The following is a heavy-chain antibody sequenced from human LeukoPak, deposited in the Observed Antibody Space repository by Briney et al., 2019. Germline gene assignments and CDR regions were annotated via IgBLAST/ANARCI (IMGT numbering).Heavy chain of an antibody. Sequence: PGGSLRLSCAASGFTFSSHAMYWVRQAPGKGLEYVSAISSNGESTYYVKSVKGRFTISRDNSNNTLYLQMGSLRAEDMAVYYCARGAAYFYDSGGYWDYRGQGTLVTVSS. V-gene: IGHV3-64*01. J-gene: IGHJ4*02. CDR2: ISSNGEST. CDR1: GFTFSSHA. D-gene: IGHD3-22*01. CDR3: ARGAAYFYDSGGYWDY.